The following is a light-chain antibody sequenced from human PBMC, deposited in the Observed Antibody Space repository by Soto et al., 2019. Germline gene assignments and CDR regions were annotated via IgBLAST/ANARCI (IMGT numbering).Light chain of an antibody. CDR1: QSISSW. V-gene: IGKV1-5*01. Sequence: DIQMTQSPSTLSASVGDRVTITCRASQSISSWSAWYQQKPGKAPKLLIYDASSVGSEVPSRISGSGSGTEVTLTICRLQRDDFATYCCQQYSSYPWTFGQGTKVEIK. CDR2: DAS. J-gene: IGKJ1*01. CDR3: QQYSSYPWT.